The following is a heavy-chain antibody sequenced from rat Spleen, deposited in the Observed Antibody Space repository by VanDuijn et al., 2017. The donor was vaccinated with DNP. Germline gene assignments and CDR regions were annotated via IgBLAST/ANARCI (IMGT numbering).Heavy chain of an antibody. Sequence: EVQLVESGGGLVQPGRSLKLSCAGSGFTFGDYNMAWVRQAPKKGLEWVATISYDGSGTYYRDSVKGRFTISRDNAKSTLYLEMDSLRSEDTATYHCTRHHTYYGYDYWGQGVMVTVSS. CDR1: GFTFGDYN. J-gene: IGHJ2*01. D-gene: IGHD1-9*01. CDR3: TRHHTYYGYDY. V-gene: IGHV5-7*01. CDR2: ISYDGSGT.